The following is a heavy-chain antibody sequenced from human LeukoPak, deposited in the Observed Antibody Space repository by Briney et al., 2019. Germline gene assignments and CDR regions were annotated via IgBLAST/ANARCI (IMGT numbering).Heavy chain of an antibody. Sequence: GGSLRLSCAASGFAFRNYGVHWVRQAPGKGLEWVTFIRDDGSIKNYADSVKGRFTISRDNSKNTMYLQMNSLRAEDTAIYYCAKDLGTRSVPDALDIWGQGTMVTVSS. CDR1: GFAFRNYG. CDR3: AKDLGTRSVPDALDI. D-gene: IGHD1-1*01. J-gene: IGHJ3*02. V-gene: IGHV3-30*02. CDR2: IRDDGSIK.